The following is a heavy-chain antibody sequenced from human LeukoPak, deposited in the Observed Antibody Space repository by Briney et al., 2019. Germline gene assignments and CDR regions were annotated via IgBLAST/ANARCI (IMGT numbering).Heavy chain of an antibody. V-gene: IGHV3-23*01. CDR3: AKSDCGGGSCYENY. CDR1: GFTFSSYA. Sequence: GGSLRLSCAASGFTFSSYAMSCVRQAPGKGLEWVSAISGSGGSTYYADSVKGRFTISRDKSKNTLYRQMNSLRAEDTAVYYCAKSDCGGGSCYENYWGQGTLVTVSS. J-gene: IGHJ4*02. CDR2: ISGSGGST. D-gene: IGHD2-15*01.